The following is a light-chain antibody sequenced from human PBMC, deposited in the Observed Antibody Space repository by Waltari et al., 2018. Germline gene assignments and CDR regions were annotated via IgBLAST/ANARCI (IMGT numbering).Light chain of an antibody. CDR3: CSYTTSDTFV. CDR1: SSAVGSYNF. CDR2: EAS. Sequence: QSALTQPASVSGSPGQSITIPCTGTSSAVGSYNFFTWYQQHPGKAPKLMIYEASKRPSGVSNRFSGSKSGNTASLTISGLQAEDEADYYCCSYTTSDTFVFGGGTKLTVL. V-gene: IGLV2-23*02. J-gene: IGLJ2*01.